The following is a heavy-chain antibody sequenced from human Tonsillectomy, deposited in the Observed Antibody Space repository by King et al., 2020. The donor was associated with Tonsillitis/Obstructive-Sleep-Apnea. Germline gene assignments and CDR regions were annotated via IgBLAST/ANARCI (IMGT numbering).Heavy chain of an antibody. V-gene: IGHV3-23*04. Sequence: EVQLVESGGGLVQPGGSLRLSCAASGFTFSSYGMTWVRQPPGKGLEWVSGFSGSGFSTYYADSVKGRFTISRDNAKKTLYLQMNSLRAEDTAVYYCAKEFLIRLRGVSGDAFDIWGQGTMVTVSS. J-gene: IGHJ3*02. D-gene: IGHD3-10*01. CDR2: FSGSGFST. CDR1: GFTFSSYG. CDR3: AKEFLIRLRGVSGDAFDI.